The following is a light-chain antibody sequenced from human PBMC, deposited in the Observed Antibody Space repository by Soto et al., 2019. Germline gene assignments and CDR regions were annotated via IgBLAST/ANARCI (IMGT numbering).Light chain of an antibody. CDR1: QSVSSY. CDR3: QQRSNWLWT. CDR2: DAS. V-gene: IGKV3-11*01. Sequence: VLSQSPSTLSLSTGERATLSCRASQSVSSYLAWYQQKPGQAPRLLIYDASNRATGIPARFSGSGSGTDFTLTISSLEPEDFAVYYCQQRSNWLWTFAQGTKVAIK. J-gene: IGKJ1*01.